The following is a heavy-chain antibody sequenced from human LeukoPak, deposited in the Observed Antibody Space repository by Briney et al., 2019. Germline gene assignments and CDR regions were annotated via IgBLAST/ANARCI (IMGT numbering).Heavy chain of an antibody. CDR2: IYYSGST. V-gene: IGHV4-59*01. CDR3: ARGMVWGVMPYNIDY. D-gene: IGHD3-10*01. Sequence: PSETLSLTCTVSGGSISSYYWSWIRQPPGKGLEWIGYIYYSGSTNYNPSLKSRVTISVDTSKNQFSLKLSSVTAADTAVYYCARGMVWGVMPYNIDYWGQGTLVTVSS. J-gene: IGHJ4*02. CDR1: GGSISSYY.